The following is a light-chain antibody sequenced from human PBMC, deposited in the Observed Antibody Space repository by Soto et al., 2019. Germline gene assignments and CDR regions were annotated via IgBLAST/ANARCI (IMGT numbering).Light chain of an antibody. Sequence: EIVLTQSPGTLSLSPGERATLSCRASQSVSSSYLAWYQQKPGQAPRLLIFRASTRATGIPPRFSGSASGTDSTLTISRLEPEDFAVYFCQQYSDLPMTFGQGTRLEIK. J-gene: IGKJ5*01. V-gene: IGKV3-20*01. CDR1: QSVSSSY. CDR3: QQYSDLPMT. CDR2: RAS.